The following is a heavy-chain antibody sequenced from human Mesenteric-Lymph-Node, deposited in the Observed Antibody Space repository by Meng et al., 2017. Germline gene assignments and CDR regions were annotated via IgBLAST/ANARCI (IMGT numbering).Heavy chain of an antibody. J-gene: IGHJ4*01. CDR1: GFTFSSYA. V-gene: IGHV3-23*01. D-gene: IGHD3-16*01. Sequence: EVQLLESGGGLVQPGGSLRLSCAASGFTFSSYAMSWVRQAPGKGLEWVSVISANGGSTYYADSVKGRFTVSRDNSKNTLYLQMNSLRPEDTAVYYCARGGVMGGCDYWGHGTLVTVSS. CDR3: ARGGVMGGCDY. CDR2: ISANGGST.